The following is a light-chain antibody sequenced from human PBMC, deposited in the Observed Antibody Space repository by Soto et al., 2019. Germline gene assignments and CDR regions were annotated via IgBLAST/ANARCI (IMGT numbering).Light chain of an antibody. CDR2: AAS. CDR1: QSISSS. CDR3: QQSYSMFWT. J-gene: IGKJ1*01. Sequence: DIQVTQTPSSLSASVGDRVTITCRASQSISSSLNWYQQKLGKAPRLLIYAASTLQSGLPSRFSGSGFGTDFTLTISNVQAEDFATYYCQQSYSMFWTFGEGSKVDI. V-gene: IGKV1-39*01.